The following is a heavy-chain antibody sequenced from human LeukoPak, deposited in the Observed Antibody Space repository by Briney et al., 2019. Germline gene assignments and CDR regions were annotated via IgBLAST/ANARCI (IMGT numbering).Heavy chain of an antibody. D-gene: IGHD3-22*01. V-gene: IGHV4-31*03. CDR2: IYYSGST. CDR3: ARVPYDSSGYYYANDAFDI. CDR1: GGSISSGGYC. Sequence: SETLSLTCTVSGGSISSGGYCWSWIRQHPGKGLEWIGYIYYSGSTYYNPSLKSRVTISVDTSKNQFSLKLSSVTAADTAVYYCARVPYDSSGYYYANDAFDIWGQGTMVTVSS. J-gene: IGHJ3*02.